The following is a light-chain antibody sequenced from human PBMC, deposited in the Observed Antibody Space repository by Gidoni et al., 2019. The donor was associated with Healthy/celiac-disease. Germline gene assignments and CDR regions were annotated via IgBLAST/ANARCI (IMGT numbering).Light chain of an antibody. CDR3: QQYGSTYT. V-gene: IGKV3-20*01. J-gene: IGKJ2*01. CDR1: QSVSSSY. CDR2: GAS. Sequence: IVLTQSPGTLSLSPGERATLSCRASQSVSSSYLAWYQQKPGQAPRLLIYGASSSATGIPDRFSGSGSGTDFTLTISRLEPEDFAVYYCQQYGSTYTFGQGTKLEIK.